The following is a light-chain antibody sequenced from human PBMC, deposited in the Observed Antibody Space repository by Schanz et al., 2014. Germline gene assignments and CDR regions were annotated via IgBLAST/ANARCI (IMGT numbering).Light chain of an antibody. CDR3: SSYAGTNNFGV. CDR2: EGS. J-gene: IGLJ3*02. CDR1: SSDVGSYNL. V-gene: IGLV2-23*03. Sequence: QSALTQPASVSGSPGQSITISCTGTSSDVGSYNLVSWYQPPPCPSPPLMIYEGSKRPSGVSDRFSGSKSANTASLTISGLQAEDEADYYCSSYAGTNNFGVFGGGTKLTV.